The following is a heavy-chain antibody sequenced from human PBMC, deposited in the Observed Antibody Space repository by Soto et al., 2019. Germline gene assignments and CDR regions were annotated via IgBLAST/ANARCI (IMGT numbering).Heavy chain of an antibody. Sequence: GESLTISCKVSGYSFTSYCIGWVRQMPGKGLEWMGIIYPGDSDTRYSPSFQGQVTISADKSISTAYLQWSGLKASDTAMYYCARLETHGSSSWYYYYGMDVWGQGTTVTVSS. CDR2: IYPGDSDT. D-gene: IGHD6-13*01. CDR3: ARLETHGSSSWYYYYGMDV. CDR1: GYSFTSYC. J-gene: IGHJ6*02. V-gene: IGHV5-51*01.